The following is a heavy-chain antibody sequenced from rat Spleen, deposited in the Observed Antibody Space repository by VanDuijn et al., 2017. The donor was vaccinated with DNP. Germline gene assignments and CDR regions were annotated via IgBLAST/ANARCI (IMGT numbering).Heavy chain of an antibody. Sequence: EVQLVESGGGLVQPGRSLKLSCAASGFTFSDYYMAWVRQAPTKGLEWVATISYDGGSTDYGDSVKGRFIVSRDNAKSTLYLQMDSLRSEDTATYYCARMFYGYSDYWGQGVMVTVSS. V-gene: IGHV5-7*01. CDR3: ARMFYGYSDY. J-gene: IGHJ2*01. CDR1: GFTFSDYY. D-gene: IGHD1-9*01. CDR2: ISYDGGST.